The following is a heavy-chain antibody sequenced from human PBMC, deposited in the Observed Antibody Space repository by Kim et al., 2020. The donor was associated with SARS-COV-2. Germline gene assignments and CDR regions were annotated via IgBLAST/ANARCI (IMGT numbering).Heavy chain of an antibody. Sequence: NYNPSLKSRVTISVDTSKNQFSLKLSSGTAADTAVYYCARGGARAGTPWYWGQGTLVTVSS. CDR3: ARGGARAGTPWY. V-gene: IGHV4-34*01. D-gene: IGHD2-15*01. J-gene: IGHJ4*02.